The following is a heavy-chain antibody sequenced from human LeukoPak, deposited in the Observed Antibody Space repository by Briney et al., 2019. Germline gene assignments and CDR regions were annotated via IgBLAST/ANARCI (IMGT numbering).Heavy chain of an antibody. V-gene: IGHV4-34*01. Sequence: SETLSLTCAVYGGSFSGYYWSWIRQPPGKGLEWIGEINHSGSTNYNPSLKSRVTISVDTSKNQFSLKLSSVTAADTAVYYCARGRLAYYYYYMDVWGKGTTVTVSS. CDR2: INHSGST. J-gene: IGHJ6*03. CDR1: GGSFSGYY. CDR3: ARGRLAYYYYYMDV.